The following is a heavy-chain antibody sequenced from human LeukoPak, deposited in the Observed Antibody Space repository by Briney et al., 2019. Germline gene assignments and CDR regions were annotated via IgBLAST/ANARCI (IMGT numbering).Heavy chain of an antibody. V-gene: IGHV4-59*01. CDR1: GGSISSYY. J-gene: IGHJ4*02. Sequence: SETLSLTCTVSGGSISSYYWSWIRQPPGKGLEWIGYIYYTWITNYNPSLKSRVTMSVDTSKNQFSLKLRSVTAADTAVYYCARGGYSYRYDYWGQGTLVTVSS. CDR2: IYYTWIT. CDR3: ARGGYSYRYDY. D-gene: IGHD5-18*01.